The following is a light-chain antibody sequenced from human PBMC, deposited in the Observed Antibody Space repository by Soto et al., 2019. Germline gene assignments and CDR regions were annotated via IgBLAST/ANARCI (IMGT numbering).Light chain of an antibody. CDR3: QQGTDWPPGT. J-gene: IGKJ1*01. CDR2: DAS. Sequence: EIVLTQSPATLSLSPGERATLSCMASQSVSTFLSWYQHKPGQAPRLLIYDASNRATGIPDRFRGSGSGTDFTLTISSLEPEDFALYYCQQGTDWPPGTFGQGTKVDIK. CDR1: QSVSTF. V-gene: IGKV3-11*01.